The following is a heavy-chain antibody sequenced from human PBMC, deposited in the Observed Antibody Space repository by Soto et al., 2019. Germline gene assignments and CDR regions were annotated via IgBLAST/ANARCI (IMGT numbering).Heavy chain of an antibody. D-gene: IGHD6-19*01. J-gene: IGHJ4*02. CDR3: ARLAAYYFDY. CDR2: ISSSSSTI. Sequence: EVPLVESGGGLVQRGGSLRLSCAASGFTFSTYSMNWVRQAPGKGLEWVSYISSSSSTIYYADSVKGRFTISRDNAKNSLYLQMSSLRDEDTAVYFCARLAAYYFDYWGQGTLVTVSS. V-gene: IGHV3-48*02. CDR1: GFTFSTYS.